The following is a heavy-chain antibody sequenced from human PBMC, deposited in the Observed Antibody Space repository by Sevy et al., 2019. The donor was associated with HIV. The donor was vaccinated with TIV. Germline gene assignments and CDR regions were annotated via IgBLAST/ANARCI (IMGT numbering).Heavy chain of an antibody. J-gene: IGHJ6*02. CDR3: ARTGSYADTYFYYYAMDV. CDR1: EFTFSSYW. V-gene: IGHV3-7*01. D-gene: IGHD3-16*01. Sequence: GGSLRLSCAASEFTFSSYWMTWVRQGPGKGLEWVANINQDGSEENCADSVKGRFTIFRDNAKKSLFLQMNSLRAEDTAVYHCARTGSYADTYFYYYAMDVWGRGTTVTVSS. CDR2: INQDGSEE.